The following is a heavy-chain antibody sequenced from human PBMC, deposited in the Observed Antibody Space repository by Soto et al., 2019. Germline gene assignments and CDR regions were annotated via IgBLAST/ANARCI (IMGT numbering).Heavy chain of an antibody. J-gene: IGHJ3*02. Sequence: EVQLVESGGGLVKPGGSLRLSCAASGFTFSSYSMNWVRQAPGKGLEWVSSISSSSSYIYYADSVKGRFTISRDNAKNSLYLQMKSVRAEDTAVYYCASICSSTSCYGDDALDIWGEGTMVTVSS. CDR2: ISSSSSYI. CDR1: GFTFSSYS. D-gene: IGHD2-2*01. V-gene: IGHV3-21*01. CDR3: ASICSSTSCYGDDALDI.